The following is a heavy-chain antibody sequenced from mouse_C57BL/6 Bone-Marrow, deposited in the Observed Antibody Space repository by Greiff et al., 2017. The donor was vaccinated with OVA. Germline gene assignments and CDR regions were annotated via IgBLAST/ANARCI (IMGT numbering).Heavy chain of an antibody. Sequence: VQLQQSGAELVKPGASVKISCKASGYAFSSYWMNWVKQRPGKGLEWIGQIYPGDGDTNYNGKFKGKATLTADKSSSTAYMQLSSLTSEDSAVYFCARERLRYDYYFDYWGQGTTLTVSS. CDR1: GYAFSSYW. CDR2: IYPGDGDT. CDR3: ARERLRYDYYFDY. V-gene: IGHV1-80*01. J-gene: IGHJ2*01. D-gene: IGHD2-4*01.